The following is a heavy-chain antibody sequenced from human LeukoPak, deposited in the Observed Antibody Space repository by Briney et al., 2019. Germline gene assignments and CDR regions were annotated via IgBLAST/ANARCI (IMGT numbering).Heavy chain of an antibody. Sequence: GGSLRLSCAAFGFPLSSYAMSWVRQAPGKGLEWVSVIYSGGSTTYADSVKGRFTISRDNAKNSLYLQMNSLRAEDTAVYYCARGYDFGSNYYYMDVWGKGTTVTVSS. V-gene: IGHV3-66*01. D-gene: IGHD3-3*01. CDR1: GFPLSSYA. CDR2: IYSGGST. CDR3: ARGYDFGSNYYYMDV. J-gene: IGHJ6*03.